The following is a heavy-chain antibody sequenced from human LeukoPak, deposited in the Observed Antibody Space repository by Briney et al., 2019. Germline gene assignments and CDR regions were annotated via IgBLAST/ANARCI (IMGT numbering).Heavy chain of an antibody. CDR1: GYSISSGYY. V-gene: IGHV4-38-2*02. CDR2: IYHSGIT. D-gene: IGHD3-10*01. Sequence: SETLSLTCTVSGYSISSGYYWGWIRQPPGKGLEWIGSIYHSGITYYNPSLRSRVTISVDTSKNQFSLKLSSVTAADTAVHYCARVHVVRGVIINWGQGALVTVSS. CDR3: ARVHVVRGVIIN. J-gene: IGHJ4*02.